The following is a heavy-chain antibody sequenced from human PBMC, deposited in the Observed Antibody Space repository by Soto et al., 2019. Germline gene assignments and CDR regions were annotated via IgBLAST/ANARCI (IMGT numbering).Heavy chain of an antibody. Sequence: ESGPTLVNPTQTLTLTCTFSGFPLSTSGMCVSWIRQPPGKALEWLALIDWDDDKYYSTSLKTRLTISKDTSKNQVVLTMTNMDPVDTATYYCARIGDGSGWDGGFGYWGQGTLVTVSS. CDR2: IDWDDDK. J-gene: IGHJ4*02. CDR3: ARIGDGSGWDGGFGY. V-gene: IGHV2-70*01. CDR1: GFPLSTSGMC. D-gene: IGHD6-19*01.